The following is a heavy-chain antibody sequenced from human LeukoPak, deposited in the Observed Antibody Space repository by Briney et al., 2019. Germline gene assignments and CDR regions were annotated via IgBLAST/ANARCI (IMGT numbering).Heavy chain of an antibody. CDR3: ARWYSSGWAFDY. V-gene: IGHV4-61*05. J-gene: IGHJ4*02. CDR1: GGSISGSINY. D-gene: IGHD6-19*01. CDR2: IHYSGST. Sequence: SETLSLTCTVSGGSISGSINYWGWIRQPPGKGLEWIGYIHYSGSTKYNPSLKSRVTISVDTSKNQFSLKLSSVTAADTAVYYCARWYSSGWAFDYWGQGTLVTVSS.